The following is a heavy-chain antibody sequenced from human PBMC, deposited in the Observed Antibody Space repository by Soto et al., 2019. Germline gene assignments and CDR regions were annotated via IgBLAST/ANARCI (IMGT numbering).Heavy chain of an antibody. D-gene: IGHD3-3*01. CDR1: GGTFSSYA. CDR2: IIPIFGTA. J-gene: IGHJ6*02. Sequence: SVKVSCKASGGTFSSYAISWVRQAPGQGLEWMGGIIPIFGTANYAQKFQGRVTITADKSTGTAYMELSSLRSEDTAVYYCARQGDNYDFWSGFAWPASMDVWGQGTTVTVSS. CDR3: ARQGDNYDFWSGFAWPASMDV. V-gene: IGHV1-69*06.